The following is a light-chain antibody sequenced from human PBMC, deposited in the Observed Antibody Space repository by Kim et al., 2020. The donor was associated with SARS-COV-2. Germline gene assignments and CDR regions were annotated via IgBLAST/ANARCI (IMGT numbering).Light chain of an antibody. Sequence: PASISCRSSQILLHSNGYNYLDWYLQRPGQPPQLLIYLGSHRASGVPDRFSGRGSSTDFTLKIGRVEAEDVGVYYCMQALQTPYNFGQGTKLEI. V-gene: IGKV2-28*01. CDR2: LGS. CDR1: QILLHSNGYNY. J-gene: IGKJ2*01. CDR3: MQALQTPYN.